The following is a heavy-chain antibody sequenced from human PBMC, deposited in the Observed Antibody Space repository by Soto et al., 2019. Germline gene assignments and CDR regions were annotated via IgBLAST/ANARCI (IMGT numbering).Heavy chain of an antibody. CDR3: ARGIKYGAYSRWFDP. CDR2: MNPNSGNT. J-gene: IGHJ5*02. Sequence: QVQLVQSGAEVKKPGASVKVSCKASGYTFTSYDINWVRQATGQGLEYLGWMNPNSGNTAYVQKFQGRVTITWDPSITTAYMELSSLRSEDTAVYFCARGIKYGAYSRWFDPWGQGTLVTVSS. V-gene: IGHV1-8*01. CDR1: GYTFTSYD. D-gene: IGHD4-17*01.